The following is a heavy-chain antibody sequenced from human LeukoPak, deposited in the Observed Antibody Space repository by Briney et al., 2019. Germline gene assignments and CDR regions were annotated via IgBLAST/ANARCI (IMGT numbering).Heavy chain of an antibody. Sequence: GGSLRLSCAASGFTVSSYAMHWVRQAPGKGLEWVAVISYDGSNKYYADSVKGRFTISRDNSKKALYLQMNSLSAEDTAVYYCARALNTELDYGDYDAGDYYYYYGMDVWGQGTTVTVSS. CDR1: GFTVSSYA. CDR3: ARALNTELDYGDYDAGDYYYYYGMDV. CDR2: ISYDGSNK. J-gene: IGHJ6*02. V-gene: IGHV3-30*04. D-gene: IGHD4-17*01.